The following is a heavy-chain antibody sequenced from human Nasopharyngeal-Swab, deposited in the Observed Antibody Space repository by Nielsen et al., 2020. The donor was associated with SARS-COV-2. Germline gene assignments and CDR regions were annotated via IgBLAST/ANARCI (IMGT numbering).Heavy chain of an antibody. D-gene: IGHD3-16*01. CDR3: ARVDVHDAFDI. J-gene: IGHJ3*02. Sequence: ESLKISCAASEFAFSSYWMHWVRQAPEKGLVWVSRINSDGTRTNYADSVKGRFTISRDNAKNTLYLQMNSLRAEDTAVYYCARVDVHDAFDIWGQGTMVTVSS. CDR1: EFAFSSYW. V-gene: IGHV3-74*01. CDR2: INSDGTRT.